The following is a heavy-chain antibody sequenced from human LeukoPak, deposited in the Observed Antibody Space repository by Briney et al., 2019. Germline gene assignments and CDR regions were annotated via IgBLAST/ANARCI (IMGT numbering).Heavy chain of an antibody. V-gene: IGHV4-38-2*02. D-gene: IGHD3-22*01. CDR3: ARLTEYYYDSSGYYRYNFDY. CDR2: IHHSGST. CDR1: GYSISSGYY. J-gene: IGHJ4*02. Sequence: SETLSLTCTVSGYSISSGYYWGWIRQPPGKGLEWIGTIHHSGSTYYIPSLKSRVTISVDTSKNHFSLKLSSVTAADTAVYYCARLTEYYYDSSGYYRYNFDYWGQGTLVTVSS.